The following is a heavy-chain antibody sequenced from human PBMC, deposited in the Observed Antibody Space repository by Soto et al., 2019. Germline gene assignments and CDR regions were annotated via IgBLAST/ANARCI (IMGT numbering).Heavy chain of an antibody. CDR1: GGSISSSNW. Sequence: QVQLQESGPGLVKPSGTLSLTCAVSGGSISSSNWWSWVRQPPGKGLEWIGEIYHSGSTNYNPSLNIRVTMSVDKSKNQFSLKLSSVTAADTAVYYCARFHFYSSSSRGFDYWGQGTLVTVSS. CDR3: ARFHFYSSSSRGFDY. V-gene: IGHV4-4*02. CDR2: IYHSGST. J-gene: IGHJ4*02. D-gene: IGHD6-6*01.